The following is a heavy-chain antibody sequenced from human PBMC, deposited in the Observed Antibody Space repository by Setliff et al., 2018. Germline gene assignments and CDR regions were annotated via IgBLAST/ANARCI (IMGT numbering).Heavy chain of an antibody. D-gene: IGHD7-27*01. CDR1: GYSISSGYN. V-gene: IGHV4-38-2*01. Sequence: LSLTCAVSGYSISSGYNWGWIRQPPGKGLEWIASIYYRGGTSYNSSLKSRVSISVDTSKNQFSLNLNSVTAADTAVYYCATLTGDRGVDYWGQGRLVTVSS. CDR3: ATLTGDRGVDY. CDR2: IYYRGGT. J-gene: IGHJ4*02.